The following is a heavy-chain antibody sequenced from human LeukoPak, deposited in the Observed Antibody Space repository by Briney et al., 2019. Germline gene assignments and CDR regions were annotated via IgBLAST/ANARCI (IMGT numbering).Heavy chain of an antibody. V-gene: IGHV3-23*01. J-gene: IGHJ4*02. D-gene: IGHD6-13*01. CDR3: AKVGDFSSSWYRHYFDY. CDR1: GFTFSIFG. CDR2: IDARSGIT. Sequence: GGSLRLSCAASGFTFSIFGLNWVRQAPGKGPEWISYIDARSGITYYADSVQGRFTISRDNSKNTLYLQMNSLRAEDTAAYYCAKVGDFSSSWYRHYFDYWGQGTLVTVSS.